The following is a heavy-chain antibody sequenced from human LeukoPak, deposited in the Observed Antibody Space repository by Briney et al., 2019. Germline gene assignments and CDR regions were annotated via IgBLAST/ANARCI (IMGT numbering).Heavy chain of an antibody. CDR3: ARAGSSWYSHFDY. J-gene: IGHJ4*02. CDR1: GFTFSDYY. CDR2: ISSSGSTI. Sequence: PGGSLRLSCAASGFTFSDYYMSWIRQAPGKGLEWVSYISSSGSTIYYADSVKGRFTISRDNAKNSLYLQMNSLRIEDTAVYYCARAGSSWYSHFDYWGQGTLVTVSS. V-gene: IGHV3-11*01. D-gene: IGHD6-13*01.